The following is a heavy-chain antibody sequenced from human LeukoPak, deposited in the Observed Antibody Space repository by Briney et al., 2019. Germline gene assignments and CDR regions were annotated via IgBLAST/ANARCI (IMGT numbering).Heavy chain of an antibody. CDR2: INPNSGGT. Sequence: ASVKVSCKASGYTFTGYYMHWVRQAPGQGLEWMGCINPNSGGTNYAQKFQGRVTMTRDTSISTAYMELSSLRSDDTAVYYCARVVGGNYYGSESDDYWGQGTLVAVSS. D-gene: IGHD3-10*01. V-gene: IGHV1-2*02. J-gene: IGHJ4*02. CDR1: GYTFTGYY. CDR3: ARVVGGNYYGSESDDY.